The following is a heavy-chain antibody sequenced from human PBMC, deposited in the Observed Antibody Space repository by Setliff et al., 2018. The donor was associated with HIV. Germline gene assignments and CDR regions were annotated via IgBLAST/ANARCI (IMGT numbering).Heavy chain of an antibody. CDR2: VKQDGTET. CDR1: GFTFSSAW. D-gene: IGHD1-26*01. V-gene: IGHV3-7*01. J-gene: IGHJ4*02. Sequence: PGGSLRLSCAASGFTFSSAWMGWVRQAPGKGLESVANVKQDGTETLYVDSVKGRFTISRDNANNLVYLQMNSLRVEDTAVYFCARWGSGSYERVFDYWGQGMLVTVSS. CDR3: ARWGSGSYERVFDY.